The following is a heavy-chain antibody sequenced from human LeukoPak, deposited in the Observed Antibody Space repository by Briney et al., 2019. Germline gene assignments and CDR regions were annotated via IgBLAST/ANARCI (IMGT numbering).Heavy chain of an antibody. CDR3: ASPLGYCNSASCYGDY. Sequence: PSETLSLTCAVYGGSFSGYYWSWIRQPPGKGLEWIGSIYYSGSTYYNPSLESRVTISVDTSKNQFSLKLTSVTAADTAVYYCASPLGYCNSASCYGDYWGQGTLVTVSS. CDR1: GGSFSGYY. D-gene: IGHD2-2*01. J-gene: IGHJ4*02. CDR2: IYYSGST. V-gene: IGHV4-34*01.